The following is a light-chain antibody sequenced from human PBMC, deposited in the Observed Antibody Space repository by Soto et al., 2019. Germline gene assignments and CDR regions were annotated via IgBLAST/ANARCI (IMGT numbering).Light chain of an antibody. CDR2: RAS. J-gene: IGKJ4*01. Sequence: EIVLTQSPATLSLSPGERATLSCRASQSISSKVAWYQQKPGQAPRLLIYRASTRATGVPARFSGSGSGTEFTLTISSLQSEDFAVYYCQEYNNWHPITFGGGTKVDI. CDR1: QSISSK. CDR3: QEYNNWHPIT. V-gene: IGKV3-15*01.